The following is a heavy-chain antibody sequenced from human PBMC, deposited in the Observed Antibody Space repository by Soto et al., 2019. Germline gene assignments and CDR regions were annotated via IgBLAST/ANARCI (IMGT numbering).Heavy chain of an antibody. CDR2: ISSSSSYI. D-gene: IGHD1-26*01. CDR3: ARDPPSVAVGDYYYYGMGV. CDR1: GFTFSSYS. J-gene: IGHJ6*02. Sequence: GGSLRLSCAASGFTFSSYSMNWVRQAPGKGLEWVSSISSSSSYIYYADSVKGRFTISRDNAKNSLYLQMNSLRAEDTAVYYCARDPPSVAVGDYYYYGMGVWGQGTTVTV. V-gene: IGHV3-21*01.